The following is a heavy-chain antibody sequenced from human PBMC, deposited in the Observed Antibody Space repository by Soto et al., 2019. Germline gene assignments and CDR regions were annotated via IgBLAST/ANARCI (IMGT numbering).Heavy chain of an antibody. CDR1: GDSISISSYN. J-gene: IGHJ4*02. D-gene: IGHD2-2*01. V-gene: IGHV4-39*01. Sequence: SETLSLTCTISGDSISISSYNWGWIRQSPGEGIEWIASITNNGGTQYNPSLKSRVTIFVDTSKNEFSLKVTSVTAADTGVYFCASRYAPSEFDHWGQGSLVTVSS. CDR2: ITNNGGT. CDR3: ASRYAPSEFDH.